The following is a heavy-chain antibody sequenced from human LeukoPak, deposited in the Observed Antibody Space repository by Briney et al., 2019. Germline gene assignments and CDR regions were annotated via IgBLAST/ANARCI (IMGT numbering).Heavy chain of an antibody. J-gene: IGHJ4*02. CDR1: GFTFSSYW. CDR3: TTGPIVVVPAARY. V-gene: IGHV3-74*01. Sequence: GGSLRLSCAASGFTFSSYWMHWVRQAPGKGPVWVSRINNDGSGTTYADSVKGRFTISRDDSKNTLYLQMNSLETEDTAVYYCTTGPIVVVPAARYWGQGTLVTVSS. D-gene: IGHD2-2*01. CDR2: INNDGSGT.